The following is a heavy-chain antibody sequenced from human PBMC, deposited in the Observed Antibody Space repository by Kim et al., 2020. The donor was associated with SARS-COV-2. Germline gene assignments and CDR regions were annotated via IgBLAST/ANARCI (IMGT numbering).Heavy chain of an antibody. CDR3: ARVPTMVRGVIRYYYYGMDV. J-gene: IGHJ6*02. CDR2: INHSGST. V-gene: IGHV4-34*01. Sequence: SETLSLTCAVYGGSFSGYYWSWIRQPPGKGLEWIGEINHSGSTNYNPSLKSRVTISVDTSKNQFSLKLSSVTAADTAVYYCARVPTMVRGVIRYYYYGMDVWGQGTTVTVSS. CDR1: GGSFSGYY. D-gene: IGHD3-10*01.